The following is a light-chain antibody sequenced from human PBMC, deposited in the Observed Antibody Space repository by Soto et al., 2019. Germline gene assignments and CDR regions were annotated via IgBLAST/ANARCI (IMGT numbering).Light chain of an antibody. Sequence: QSVLTQPPSASGTPGQRVTISCSGSTSNIGSNTVNWYQQLPGTAPKLLIYSNNQRPSGVPGRFSGSKSGTSASLAISGLQSEDEAAYYCAAWDDSLNGRVFGTGTKLTVL. CDR2: SNN. V-gene: IGLV1-44*01. CDR3: AAWDDSLNGRV. CDR1: TSNIGSNT. J-gene: IGLJ1*01.